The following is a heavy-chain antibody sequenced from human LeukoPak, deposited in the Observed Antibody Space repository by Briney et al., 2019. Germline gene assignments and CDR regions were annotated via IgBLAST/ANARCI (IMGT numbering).Heavy chain of an antibody. Sequence: GASVKVSCKASGGTFSSYAISWVRQAPGQGLEWMGGIIPIFGTANYAQKFQGRVTITADKSTSTAYMELSSLRSEDTAVYYCAVNLYSSSSWFGYYFDYWGQGTLVTVSS. D-gene: IGHD6-13*01. CDR2: IIPIFGTA. CDR3: AVNLYSSSSWFGYYFDY. CDR1: GGTFSSYA. J-gene: IGHJ4*02. V-gene: IGHV1-69*06.